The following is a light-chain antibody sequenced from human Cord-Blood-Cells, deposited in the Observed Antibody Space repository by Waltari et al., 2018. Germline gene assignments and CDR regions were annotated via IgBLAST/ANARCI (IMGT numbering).Light chain of an antibody. V-gene: IGKV1-39*01. CDR2: AAS. J-gene: IGKJ3*01. CDR1: QSISSY. Sequence: DIQMTQSPSSLSASVGDRVTITCRASQSISSYLNWYQQKPGKAPKLLIYAASSLQSGVQSRFSGSGSETDFTLTISSLQPEDCATYYCQQSYSTLFPFGPGTKVDIK. CDR3: QQSYSTLFP.